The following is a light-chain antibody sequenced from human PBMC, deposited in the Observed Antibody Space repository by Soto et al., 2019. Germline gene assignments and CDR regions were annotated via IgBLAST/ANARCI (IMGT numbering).Light chain of an antibody. CDR2: GAS. V-gene: IGKV3D-20*02. CDR1: QTVSRNN. J-gene: IGKJ5*01. Sequence: EIVLTQSPGTLSLSPGERATLSCRASQTVSRNNLVWYQQRPGQPPRLLIYGASSRATGIPARFSGSGSGTDFTLIISSLGPEDSAVYYCQQRSNWPPVFTFGQGTRL. CDR3: QQRSNWPPVFT.